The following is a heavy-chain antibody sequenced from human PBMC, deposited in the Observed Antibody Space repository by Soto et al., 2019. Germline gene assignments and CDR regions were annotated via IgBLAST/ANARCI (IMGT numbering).Heavy chain of an antibody. CDR1: GYTFTSYG. D-gene: IGHD1-26*01. Sequence: QVQLVQSGAEVKKPGASVKVSCKASGYTFTSYGISWVRQAPGQGLEWMGWISADNGNTNYAQKPQGRVTQNPDTAPSTAYMELRRLRSDGPAVYYCARDRGSYALDYWGQGTLVTVSS. V-gene: IGHV1-18*01. CDR3: ARDRGSYALDY. J-gene: IGHJ4*02. CDR2: ISADNGNT.